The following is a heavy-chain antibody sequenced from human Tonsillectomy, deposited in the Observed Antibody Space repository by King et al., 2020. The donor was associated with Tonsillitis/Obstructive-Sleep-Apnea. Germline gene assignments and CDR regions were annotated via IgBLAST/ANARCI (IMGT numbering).Heavy chain of an antibody. CDR1: GFTFSSYA. D-gene: IGHD2-8*02. V-gene: IGHV3-23*04. Sequence: VQLVESGGGLVQPGGSLRLSCAASGFTFSSYAMSWVRQAPGKGLEWVSTISGNDGRTYYAESVKGRFTISRDNSKNALYLQMNSLRAEDTAVYYCAKIYRTGSYRDAFDIWGQGTMVTVSS. J-gene: IGHJ3*02. CDR2: ISGNDGRT. CDR3: AKIYRTGSYRDAFDI.